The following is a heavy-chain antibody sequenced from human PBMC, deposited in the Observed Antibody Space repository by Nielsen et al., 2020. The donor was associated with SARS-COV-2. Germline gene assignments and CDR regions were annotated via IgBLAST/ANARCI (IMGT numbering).Heavy chain of an antibody. CDR1: GFTFSDPF. Sequence: GESLKISCTASGFTFSDPFMSWIRQDPGKGPEWVAQMSGSSSYIHYADSVKGRYTISKDSAKNSLYLQMNSLRAEDTAVYYCARVAGTPPVSYSYFDLWGRGTLVTVSS. D-gene: IGHD6-19*01. CDR3: ARVAGTPPVSYSYFDL. J-gene: IGHJ2*01. V-gene: IGHV3-11*05. CDR2: MSGSSSYI.